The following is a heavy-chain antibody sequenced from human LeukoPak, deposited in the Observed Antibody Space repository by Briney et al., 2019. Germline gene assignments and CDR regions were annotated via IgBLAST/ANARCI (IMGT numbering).Heavy chain of an antibody. V-gene: IGHV3-23*01. CDR2: ISGSGGST. CDR3: AKAGIGVVGYFDY. Sequence: GGSLRLSCAASGFTFSSYAMSWVRQAPGKGLEWVSAISGSGGSTYYADSVKGRFTISRDNSKNTLYLQMNSLRDEDTALYYCAKAGIGVVGYFDYWGQGTLVTVSS. J-gene: IGHJ4*02. D-gene: IGHD6-19*01. CDR1: GFTFSSYA.